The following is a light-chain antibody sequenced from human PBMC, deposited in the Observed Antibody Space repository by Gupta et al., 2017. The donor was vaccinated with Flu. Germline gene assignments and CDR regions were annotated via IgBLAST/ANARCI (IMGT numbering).Light chain of an antibody. CDR2: DVA. CDR3: QHRDNWPPEAT. Sequence: RATIPCRGSKHIGSNLAWYQQKPGQAPRILINDVASRATGIPARCSGGGSGTDVTLTISSLEPEDVAVDYCQHRDNWPPEATFGQGTKLDIK. V-gene: IGKV3-11*01. CDR1: KHIGSN. J-gene: IGKJ2*01.